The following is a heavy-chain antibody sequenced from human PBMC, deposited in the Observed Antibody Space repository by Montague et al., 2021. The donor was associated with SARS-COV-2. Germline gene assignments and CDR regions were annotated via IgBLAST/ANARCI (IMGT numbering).Heavy chain of an antibody. Sequence: SETLSLTCTVSGGSISSRSYYWGWIRQPPGKGLEWIGSIYYSGSTYYNPSLKSRVTISVDTSKNQFSLKLSSVTAADTAVYYCARFPTSYYYDSKAAPATSDAFDIWGQGTMVTVSS. CDR3: ARFPTSYYYDSKAAPATSDAFDI. CDR1: GGSISSRSYY. D-gene: IGHD3-22*01. V-gene: IGHV4-39*01. J-gene: IGHJ3*02. CDR2: IYYSGST.